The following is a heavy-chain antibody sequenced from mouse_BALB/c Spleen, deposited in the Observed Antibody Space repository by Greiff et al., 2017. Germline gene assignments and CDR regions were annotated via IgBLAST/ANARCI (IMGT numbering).Heavy chain of an antibody. CDR2: IYPGDGDT. CDR3: ARGGGPLYAMDY. V-gene: IGHV1-87*01. CDR1: GYTFTSYW. D-gene: IGHD3-1*01. Sequence: QVQLQQSGAELARPGASVKLSCKASGYTFTSYWMQWVKQRPGQGLEWIGAIYPGDGDTRYTQKFKGKATLTADKSSSTAYMQLSSLASEDSAVYYCARGGGPLYAMDYWGQGTSVTVSS. J-gene: IGHJ4*01.